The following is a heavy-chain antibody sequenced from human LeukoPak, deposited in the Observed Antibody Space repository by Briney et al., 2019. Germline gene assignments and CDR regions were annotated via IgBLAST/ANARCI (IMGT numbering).Heavy chain of an antibody. V-gene: IGHV4-30-4*01. CDR2: IYYSGST. D-gene: IGHD4-11*01. Sequence: SEALSLTCTVSGGSISSGDYYWSWIRQPSGKGLEWIGYIYYSGSTYYNPSLKSRVTISVDTSKNQFSLKLSSVTAADTAVYYCARETYSNRNFDYWGQGTLVTVSS. CDR1: GGSISSGDYY. CDR3: ARETYSNRNFDY. J-gene: IGHJ4*02.